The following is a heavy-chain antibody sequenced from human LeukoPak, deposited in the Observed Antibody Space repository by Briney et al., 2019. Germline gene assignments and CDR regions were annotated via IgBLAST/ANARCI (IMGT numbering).Heavy chain of an antibody. Sequence: SETLSLTCTVPGGSINSYYWSWIRQPPGKGLEWIGYISYSGSTSYNPSLKSRVTISVDTSKNQFSLKLTSVTAADTAVYYCARDGDTAMILFAFDIWGQGTMVTVSS. CDR3: ARDGDTAMILFAFDI. CDR2: ISYSGST. J-gene: IGHJ3*02. D-gene: IGHD5-18*01. V-gene: IGHV4-59*01. CDR1: GGSINSYY.